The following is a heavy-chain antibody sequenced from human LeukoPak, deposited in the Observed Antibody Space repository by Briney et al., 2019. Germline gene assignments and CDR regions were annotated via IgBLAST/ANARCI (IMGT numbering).Heavy chain of an antibody. CDR3: AREYSSSFSVDWFDP. D-gene: IGHD6-6*01. Sequence: ASVKVSCKASGYTFTGYYMHWVRQAPGQGLEWMGWINPNSGGTNYAQKFQGRVTMTRDTSISTAYVELSRLRSDDTAVYYCAREYSSSFSVDWFDPWGQGTLVTVSS. CDR2: INPNSGGT. J-gene: IGHJ5*02. V-gene: IGHV1-2*02. CDR1: GYTFTGYY.